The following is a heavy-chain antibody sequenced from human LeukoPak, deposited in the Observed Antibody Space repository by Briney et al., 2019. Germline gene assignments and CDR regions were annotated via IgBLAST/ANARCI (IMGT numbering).Heavy chain of an antibody. CDR2: ISYDGSNK. D-gene: IGHD3-3*01. Sequence: GGSLRLSCAASGFTFSTYAIHWVRQAPGKGLEWVAVISYDGSNKYYADSVKGRFTISRDNSKNTLYLQMNSLRAEDTAVYYCARPVYYDFQDAFDIWGQGTMVTVSS. CDR3: ARPVYYDFQDAFDI. J-gene: IGHJ3*02. CDR1: GFTFSTYA. V-gene: IGHV3-30-3*01.